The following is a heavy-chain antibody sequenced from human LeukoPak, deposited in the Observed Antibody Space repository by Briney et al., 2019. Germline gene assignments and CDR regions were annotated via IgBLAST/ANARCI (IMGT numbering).Heavy chain of an antibody. CDR1: GFTFSSYS. Sequence: GGSLRLSCAASGFTFSSYSMNWVRQAPGKGLEWVSYISSSIISTIYYADSVKGRFTISRDNAKNSLYLQMNSLRAEDTAVYYCARKSGSSWDYWGQGTLVTVSS. CDR2: ISSSIISTI. D-gene: IGHD6-6*01. J-gene: IGHJ4*02. V-gene: IGHV3-48*01. CDR3: ARKSGSSWDY.